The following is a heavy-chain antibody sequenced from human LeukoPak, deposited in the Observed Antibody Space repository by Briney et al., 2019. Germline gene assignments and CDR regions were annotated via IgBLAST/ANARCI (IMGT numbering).Heavy chain of an antibody. J-gene: IGHJ4*02. D-gene: IGHD3-9*01. CDR3: AKAEWNERTRVTGYYRY. CDR1: GFTFSSYG. CDR2: ISYDGSNK. V-gene: IGHV3-30*18. Sequence: GGSLRLSCAASGFTFSSYGMHWVRQAPGKGLEWVAVISYDGSNKYYADSVKGRFTISRDNSKNTLYLQMNSLRAEDTAVYYCAKAEWNERTRVTGYYRYWGQGTLVTVSS.